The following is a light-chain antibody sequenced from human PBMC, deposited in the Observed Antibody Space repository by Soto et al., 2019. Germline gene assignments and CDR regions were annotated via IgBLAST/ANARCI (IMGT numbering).Light chain of an antibody. CDR3: QQYGSLPWT. CDR1: QSVSSSY. J-gene: IGKJ1*01. V-gene: IGKV3-20*01. CDR2: GAS. Sequence: SGWTQYPGTLSLSPGERATLSCRASQSVSSSYLAWYQQKRGQAPRLLIYGASSRATGIPDRFSGSGSGTDFTLTISRLEPEDFAVYYCQQYGSLPWTFGQGTNVDIK.